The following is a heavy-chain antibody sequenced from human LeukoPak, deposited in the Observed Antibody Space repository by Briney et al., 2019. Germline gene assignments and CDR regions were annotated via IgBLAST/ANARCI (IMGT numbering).Heavy chain of an antibody. Sequence: PSGTLSLTCAVSGGSISSSNWRSWVRQPPGKGLEWIGELYHSGSTNYNPSLKSRVTISVDKSKNQFSLKLSSVTAADTAVYYCARDRGSGSSPREYYFDYWGQGTLVTVSS. D-gene: IGHD2-15*01. J-gene: IGHJ4*02. CDR2: LYHSGST. CDR1: GGSISSSNW. V-gene: IGHV4-4*02. CDR3: ARDRGSGSSPREYYFDY.